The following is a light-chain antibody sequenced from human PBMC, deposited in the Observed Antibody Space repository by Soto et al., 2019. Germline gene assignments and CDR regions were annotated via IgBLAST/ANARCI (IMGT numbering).Light chain of an antibody. CDR3: QQAKSFPVS. CDR1: QDIGSW. Sequence: DIQMTQSPNSVSASVGDRVTITCRASQDIGSWFAWYQQKPGKVPKLRIYAASILQSGLPSRFRGSGSGTDLTLTINHLQCEDFASYYCQQAKSFPVSVGQGTRLEN. CDR2: AAS. V-gene: IGKV1D-12*01. J-gene: IGKJ5*01.